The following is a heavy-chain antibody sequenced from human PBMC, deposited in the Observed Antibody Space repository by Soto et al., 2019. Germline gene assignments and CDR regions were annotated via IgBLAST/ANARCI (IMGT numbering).Heavy chain of an antibody. J-gene: IGHJ4*02. CDR2: ISYDGSNK. V-gene: IGHV3-30-3*01. D-gene: IGHD4-17*01. CDR3: ARDPYGDYLPDPDY. Sequence: SLRLSCAASGFTFSSYAMHWVRQAPGKGLEWVAVISYDGSNKYYADSVKGRFTISRDNSKNTLYLQMNSLRAEDTAVYYCARDPYGDYLPDPDYWGQGTLVTVSS. CDR1: GFTFSSYA.